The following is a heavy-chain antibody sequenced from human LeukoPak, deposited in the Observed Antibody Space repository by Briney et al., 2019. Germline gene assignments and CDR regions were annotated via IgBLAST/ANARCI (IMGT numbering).Heavy chain of an antibody. J-gene: IGHJ6*03. V-gene: IGHV3-23*01. CDR1: GFLFSTYA. CDR3: TKNRGAGAHYYYHMNV. D-gene: IGHD1-26*01. CDR2: ITGSGGGT. Sequence: GGSLRLSCAASGFLFSTYAMTWVRQTPGKGLEWVSTITGSGGGTLYADSVKGRFTISRDNSKTTLYLHLNSLRGEDTAIYYCTKNRGAGAHYYYHMNVWGKGTTVTVSS.